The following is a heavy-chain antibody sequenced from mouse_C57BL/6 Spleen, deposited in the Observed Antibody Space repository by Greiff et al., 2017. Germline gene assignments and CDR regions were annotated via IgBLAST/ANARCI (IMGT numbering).Heavy chain of an antibody. J-gene: IGHJ2*01. Sequence: VQLQQPGAELVLPGASVKLSCKASGYTFTSYWMHWVKPRPGQGLEWIGEIDPSDSYTNYNQKFKGKSTLTVDKSSSTAYMQLSSLTSEDSAVYYCARIYYDYTYYFDYWGQGTTLTVSS. CDR2: IDPSDSYT. D-gene: IGHD2-4*01. CDR3: ARIYYDYTYYFDY. CDR1: GYTFTSYW. V-gene: IGHV1-69*01.